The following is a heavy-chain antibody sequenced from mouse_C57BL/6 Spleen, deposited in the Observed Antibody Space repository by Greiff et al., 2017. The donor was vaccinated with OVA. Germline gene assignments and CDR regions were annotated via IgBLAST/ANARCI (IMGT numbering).Heavy chain of an antibody. CDR2: ISDGGSYT. J-gene: IGHJ4*01. D-gene: IGHD2-4*01. CDR1: GFTFSSYA. Sequence: EVKLVESGGGLVKPGGCLKLSCAASGFTFSSYAMSWVRQTPEKRLEWVATISDGGSYTYYPDNVKGRFTISRDNAKNNLYLQMSHLKSEDTAMYYCARDGGITGDYAMDYWGQGTSVTVSS. V-gene: IGHV5-4*01. CDR3: ARDGGITGDYAMDY.